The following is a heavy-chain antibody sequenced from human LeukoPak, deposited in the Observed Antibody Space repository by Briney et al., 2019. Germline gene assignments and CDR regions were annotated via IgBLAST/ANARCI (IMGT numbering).Heavy chain of an antibody. CDR3: ARHPGYYYYYMDV. J-gene: IGHJ6*03. Sequence: SETLSLTCSVSGMSISSYYWTWIRQPAGKGLEWIGRIFTSGSTSYNPSLTSRVTMSVDTSKNQFSLTLTSVTAADTAVYYCARHPGYYYYYMDVWGKGTTVTISS. CDR2: IFTSGST. V-gene: IGHV4-4*07. CDR1: GMSISSYY.